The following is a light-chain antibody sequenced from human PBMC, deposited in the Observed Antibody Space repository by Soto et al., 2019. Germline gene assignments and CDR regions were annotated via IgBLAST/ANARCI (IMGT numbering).Light chain of an antibody. V-gene: IGLV1-51*01. J-gene: IGLJ7*01. CDR2: DNN. CDR1: SSNIGNNY. Sequence: QSVLTQPPSVSAAPGQTVTISCSGSSSNIGNNYVSWYQQLPGTAPKLLIYDNNKRPSGIPDRFSGSKTGTSATLGITGLQTGDEADYYCGTWDSSRSAPVFGGGTQLTVL. CDR3: GTWDSSRSAPV.